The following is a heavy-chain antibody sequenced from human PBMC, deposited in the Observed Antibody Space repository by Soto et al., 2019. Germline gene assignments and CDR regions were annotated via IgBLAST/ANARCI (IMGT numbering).Heavy chain of an antibody. CDR2: ISTFHGNT. CDR1: GYTFTSYG. D-gene: IGHD3-22*01. CDR3: ARDTYDTTGYPLDY. J-gene: IGHJ4*02. V-gene: IGHV1-18*04. Sequence: ASVKVPCKASGYTFTSYGIIWVRQALGQGLELMGWISTFHGNTNYAQKFQGSVTMTTDTSTSTAYMELRSLTSDDTAIYYCARDTYDTTGYPLDYWGQGTLVTVSS.